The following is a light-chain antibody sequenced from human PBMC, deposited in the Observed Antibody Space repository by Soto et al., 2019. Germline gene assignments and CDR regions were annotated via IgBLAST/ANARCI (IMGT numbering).Light chain of an antibody. CDR2: GAS. CDR3: QQYDYWPRT. Sequence: EIVLTQSPGTLSLSPGEKATLSCRASQSVGNNFLAWYQQKPGQAPRLLIYGASTRATGIPARFSGSGSGTEFTLTISSLQSEDFAVYYCQQYDYWPRTFGQGTKVDI. CDR1: QSVGNN. J-gene: IGKJ1*01. V-gene: IGKV3-15*01.